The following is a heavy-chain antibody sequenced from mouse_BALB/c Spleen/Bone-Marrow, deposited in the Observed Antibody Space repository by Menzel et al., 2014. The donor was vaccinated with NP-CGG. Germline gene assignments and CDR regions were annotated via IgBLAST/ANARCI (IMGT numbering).Heavy chain of an antibody. CDR3: APYYYGRWFAN. CDR1: GFNIKDTY. CDR2: IDPANGNI. D-gene: IGHD1-1*01. Sequence: EVMLVESGAELVEPGASVKLSCTASGFNIKDTYMHWVKQRPEHGLEWIGRIDPANGNIKYDPKFQGNATITADAFSNPAYLQLSRLTAEDTAVYYGAPYYYGRWFANWGQGTLVTVSA. J-gene: IGHJ3*01. V-gene: IGHV14-3*02.